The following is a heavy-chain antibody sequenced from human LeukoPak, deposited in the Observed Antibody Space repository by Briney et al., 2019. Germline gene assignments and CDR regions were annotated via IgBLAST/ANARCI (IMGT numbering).Heavy chain of an antibody. D-gene: IGHD3-10*01. J-gene: IGHJ4*02. CDR2: ISYDGSNK. CDR3: AKDASPGVQVFDY. CDR1: GFTFSSYG. V-gene: IGHV3-30*18. Sequence: GRSLRLSCAASGFTFSSYGMHWVRQAPGKGLEWVAVISYDGSNKYYADSVKGRFTISRDNSKNTLYLQMNGLRAEDTAVYYCAKDASPGVQVFDYWGQGTLVTVSS.